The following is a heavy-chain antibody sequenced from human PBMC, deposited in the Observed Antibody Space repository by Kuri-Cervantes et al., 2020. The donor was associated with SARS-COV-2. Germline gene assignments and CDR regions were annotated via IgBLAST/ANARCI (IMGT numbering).Heavy chain of an antibody. CDR2: ISAYNGNT. J-gene: IGHJ3*02. CDR1: GYTFTSYG. Sequence: ASVKVSCKASGYTFTSYGISWVRQAPGQGLEWMGWISAYNGNTNYAQKLQGRVTMTTDTSTSTAYMELRSLRSDDTAVYYCARTVIYYDSSGYHYSSDAFDIWGQGTMVTVSS. CDR3: ARTVIYYDSSGYHYSSDAFDI. D-gene: IGHD3-22*01. V-gene: IGHV1-18*04.